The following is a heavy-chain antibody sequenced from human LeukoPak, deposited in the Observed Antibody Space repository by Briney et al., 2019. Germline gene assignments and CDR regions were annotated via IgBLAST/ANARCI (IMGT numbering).Heavy chain of an antibody. CDR1: GYTFTGYY. Sequence: GASVKVSCKASGYTFTGYYMHWVRQAPGQGLEWMGWINPNSGGTNYAQKFQGWVTMTRDTSISTAYMELSRLRSDDTAVYYCATSIAAAGHAFEYWGQGTLVTVSS. V-gene: IGHV1-2*04. J-gene: IGHJ4*02. CDR2: INPNSGGT. CDR3: ATSIAAAGHAFEY. D-gene: IGHD6-13*01.